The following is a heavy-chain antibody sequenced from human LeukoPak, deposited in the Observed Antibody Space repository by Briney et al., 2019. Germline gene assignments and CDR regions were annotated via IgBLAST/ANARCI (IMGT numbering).Heavy chain of an antibody. D-gene: IGHD3-10*01. V-gene: IGHV3-7*01. CDR1: GFTLSSYW. J-gene: IGHJ3*02. CDR2: IIQDGSEK. CDR3: ARTVYYGSGSYPDAFDI. Sequence: PGGSLRLSCAASGFTLSSYWMSWVRQAPGKGLEGVANIIQDGSEKYYVDSVTGRFTISRDNAKSSLYLQMNRLRAEDTAVYHCARTVYYGSGSYPDAFDIWGQGTMVTVSS.